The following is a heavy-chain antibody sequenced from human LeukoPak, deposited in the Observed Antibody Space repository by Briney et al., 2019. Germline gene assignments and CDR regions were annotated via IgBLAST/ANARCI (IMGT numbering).Heavy chain of an antibody. CDR2: IYRSGNT. V-gene: IGHV3-53*01. D-gene: IGHD3-10*01. Sequence: GGSLRLSCAASGFTVNNYYMTWVRQAPGKGLEWVSVIYRSGNTYYADSVKGRFTISRDTSKNTLYLRMNSLRGEDTAVYSCAREAYGYYFDYWGQGTLVTVSS. CDR3: AREAYGYYFDY. CDR1: GFTVNNYY. J-gene: IGHJ4*02.